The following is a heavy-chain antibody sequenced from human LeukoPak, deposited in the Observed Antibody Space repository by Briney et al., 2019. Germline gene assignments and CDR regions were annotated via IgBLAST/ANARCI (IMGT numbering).Heavy chain of an antibody. CDR2: INSDGSTT. Sequence: GGSLRLSCAASGFTSSSNWMHWVRQAPGKGLVWVSRINSDGSTTNYADSVRGRFTISRDNAKNSLYLQMNSLRAEDTAVYYCARQDDSSGYYRQPLDYWGQGTLVTVSS. CDR1: GFTSSSNW. CDR3: ARQDDSSGYYRQPLDY. D-gene: IGHD3-22*01. J-gene: IGHJ4*02. V-gene: IGHV3-74*01.